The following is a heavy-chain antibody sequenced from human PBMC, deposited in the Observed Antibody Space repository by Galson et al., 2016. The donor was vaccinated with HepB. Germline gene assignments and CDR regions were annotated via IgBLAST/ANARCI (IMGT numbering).Heavy chain of an antibody. CDR2: IWHDGSNK. V-gene: IGHV3-33*01. J-gene: IGHJ4*02. D-gene: IGHD5-18*01. Sequence: SLRLSCAASGFTFSSYGMHWVRQAPGKGLEWVALIWHDGSNKYYIDSVKGRFTISRDNSRDTLYLQMDSLRAEDTAVYYCARGEEEAAMEPFDHWGQGTLVTVSS. CDR3: ARGEEEAAMEPFDH. CDR1: GFTFSSYG.